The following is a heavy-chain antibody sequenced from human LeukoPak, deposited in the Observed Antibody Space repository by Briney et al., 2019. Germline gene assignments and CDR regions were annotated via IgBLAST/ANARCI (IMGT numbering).Heavy chain of an antibody. CDR1: GYTFTSYG. V-gene: IGHV1-18*01. Sequence: GASVKVSCKASGYTFTSYGISWVRQAPGQGLEWMGWISAYNGNTNYAQKLQGRVTMTTDTSTSTAYMELRSLRSDDTAVYYCAKDRVLGGWSTYYFDYWGQGTLVTVSS. D-gene: IGHD6-19*01. J-gene: IGHJ4*02. CDR2: ISAYNGNT. CDR3: AKDRVLGGWSTYYFDY.